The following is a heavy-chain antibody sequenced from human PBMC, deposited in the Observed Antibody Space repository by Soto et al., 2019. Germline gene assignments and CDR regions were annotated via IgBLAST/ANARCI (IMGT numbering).Heavy chain of an antibody. Sequence: GASVKVSCKASGGTFSSYAISWVRQAPGQGLEWMGGIIPIFGTANYAQKFQGRVTITADESTSTAYMELSSLRSEDTAVYYCARTPTELYRSSTSCRHCGIDVWGQGNTVTSSS. J-gene: IGHJ6*02. V-gene: IGHV1-69*13. CDR2: IIPIFGTA. CDR3: ARTPTELYRSSTSCRHCGIDV. CDR1: GGTFSSYA. D-gene: IGHD2-2*01.